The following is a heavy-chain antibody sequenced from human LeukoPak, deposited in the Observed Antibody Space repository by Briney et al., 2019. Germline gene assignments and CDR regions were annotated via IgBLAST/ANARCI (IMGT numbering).Heavy chain of an antibody. Sequence: GASVKVSCKASGYTFTGYYMHWVRQAPGQGLEWMGWINPNSGGTNYAQKFQGRVTMTRDTSISTAYMELSRLRSDDTAVYYCARSGPDTIFGVVRALGYWGQGTLVTVSS. D-gene: IGHD3-3*01. CDR3: ARSGPDTIFGVVRALGY. CDR2: INPNSGGT. J-gene: IGHJ4*02. V-gene: IGHV1-2*02. CDR1: GYTFTGYY.